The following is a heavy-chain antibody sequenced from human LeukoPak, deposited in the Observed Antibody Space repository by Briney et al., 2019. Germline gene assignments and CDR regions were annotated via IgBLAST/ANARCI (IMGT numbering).Heavy chain of an antibody. D-gene: IGHD3-16*02. Sequence: PSETLSLTCTVSGGSITSYYWSWIRQPAGKGLEWIGRIHTSGSTSYNPSLKSRVTISVDTSKNQFSLKLSSVTAADTAVYYCARATYYDYVWGGYRRDAFDIWGQGTMVTVSS. J-gene: IGHJ3*02. CDR2: IHTSGST. CDR1: GGSITSYY. V-gene: IGHV4-4*07. CDR3: ARATYYDYVWGGYRRDAFDI.